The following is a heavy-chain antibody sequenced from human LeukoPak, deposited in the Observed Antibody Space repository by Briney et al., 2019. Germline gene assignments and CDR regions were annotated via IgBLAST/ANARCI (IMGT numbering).Heavy chain of an antibody. CDR2: INPHSGGS. CDR3: ARDSSGNTVSTTSHH. Sequence: ASVKVSCKTSGYTFTDYYIHWVRQAPGQGLEWMGWINPHSGGSNPARKFQGRVTMTRDTSITTAYMELYSLRSDDTAIYYCARDSSGNTVSTTSHHWGQGTLVTVSS. V-gene: IGHV1-2*02. J-gene: IGHJ5*02. CDR1: GYTFTDYY. D-gene: IGHD5/OR15-5a*01.